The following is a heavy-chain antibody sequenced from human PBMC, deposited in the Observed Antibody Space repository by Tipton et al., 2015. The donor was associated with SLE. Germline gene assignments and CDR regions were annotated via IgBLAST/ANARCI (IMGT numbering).Heavy chain of an antibody. CDR2: MLYDESNK. V-gene: IGHV3-30*04. CDR1: GFAFNTYA. Sequence: SLRLSCAASGFAFNTYAVHWVRQDPGKGLEWVAVMLYDESNKYYADSVKGRFTISRDNSKNTLYLQMNSLRAEDTAVYYCARVLGSYYGMDVWGQGTTVTVSS. J-gene: IGHJ6*02. CDR3: ARVLGSYYGMDV.